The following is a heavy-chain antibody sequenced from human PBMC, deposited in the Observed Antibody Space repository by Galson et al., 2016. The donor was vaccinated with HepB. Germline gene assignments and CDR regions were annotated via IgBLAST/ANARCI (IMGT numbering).Heavy chain of an antibody. V-gene: IGHV3-53*01. CDR1: GFTVSTSY. CDR3: ARCSNGADFEWHFDD. D-gene: IGHD2-21*01. CDR2: IYRAGNT. J-gene: IGHJ4*02. Sequence: SLRLSCAGSGFTVSTSYLFWVRQAPGKGLEWVSVIYRAGNTFYADSVQGRFTISRDTSKNTVDLQMNSLRAEDTAVYYCARCSNGADFEWHFDDWGRGTQVIVSP.